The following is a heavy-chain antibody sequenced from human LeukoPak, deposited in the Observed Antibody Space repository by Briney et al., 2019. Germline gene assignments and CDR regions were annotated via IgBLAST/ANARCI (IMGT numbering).Heavy chain of an antibody. D-gene: IGHD6-25*01. V-gene: IGHV1-2*02. CDR1: GYTFTGYY. J-gene: IGHJ4*02. CDR3: GRDLSTSATWELDH. Sequence: ASVKVSCKASGYTFTGYYMHWVRQAPGQGLEWMGWINPNSGGTEYALKFRGRVTMTRDTSTSTASMELSRLRSDDTAVYFCGRDLSTSATWELDHWGQGTLVTVSS. CDR2: INPNSGGT.